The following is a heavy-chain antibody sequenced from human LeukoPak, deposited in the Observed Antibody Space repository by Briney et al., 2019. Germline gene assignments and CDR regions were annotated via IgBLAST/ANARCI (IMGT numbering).Heavy chain of an antibody. V-gene: IGHV3-23*01. CDR2: ISGSGGST. J-gene: IGHJ4*02. CDR1: GFTFSSYG. D-gene: IGHD3-22*01. CDR3: VTLDSSGHYPTNGY. Sequence: PGGTLRLSCAASGFTFSSYGMRWVRQAPGRGLEWVSAISGSGGSTYYADSVKGRFTISRDNSKNTLYLQMNSLRAEDTAVYYCVTLDSSGHYPTNGYWGQGTLVTVS.